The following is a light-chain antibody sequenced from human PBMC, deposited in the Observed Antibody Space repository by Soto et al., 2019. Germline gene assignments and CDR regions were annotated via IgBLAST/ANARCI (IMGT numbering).Light chain of an antibody. CDR3: VSFTSSTTYV. Sequence: QSVLPQPASVSASPGQSITISCTGTSSDVGGSNFVSWYQQHPGKPPKLIIYDVATRPSGVSNRFSGSKSGSTASLIISRLQTEDEADYYCVSFTSSTTYVFGSGTKLTVL. CDR1: SSDVGGSNF. CDR2: DVA. J-gene: IGLJ1*01. V-gene: IGLV2-14*03.